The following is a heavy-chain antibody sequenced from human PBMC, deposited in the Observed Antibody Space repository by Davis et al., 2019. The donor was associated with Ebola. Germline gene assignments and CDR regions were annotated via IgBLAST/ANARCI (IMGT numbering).Heavy chain of an antibody. J-gene: IGHJ5*02. CDR2: IFYSGAT. Sequence: MPSETLSLTCTVSGVSIRSGDYYWSWIRQHPGKGLEWIGHIFYSGATYYNPSLKGRITISIDTSKNQFSLELSSVTAADTAVYYCARGHFYDSSGYFSWGQGTPVTVSS. CDR1: GVSIRSGDYY. D-gene: IGHD3-22*01. V-gene: IGHV4-31*03. CDR3: ARGHFYDSSGYFS.